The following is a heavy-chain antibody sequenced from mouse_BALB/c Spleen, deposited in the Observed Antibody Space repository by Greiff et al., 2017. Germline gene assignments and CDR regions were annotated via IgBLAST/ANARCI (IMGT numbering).Heavy chain of an antibody. J-gene: IGHJ3*01. CDR2: ISSGGST. D-gene: IGHD1-1*01. CDR1: GFTFSSYA. CDR3: ARGRDYYGSSWFAY. Sequence: EVQLQQSGGGLVKPGGSLKLSCAASGFTFSSYAMSWVRQTPEKRLEWVASISSGGSTYYPDSVKGRFTISRDNARNILYLQMSSLRSEDTAMYYCARGRDYYGSSWFAYWGQGTLVTVSA. V-gene: IGHV5-6-5*01.